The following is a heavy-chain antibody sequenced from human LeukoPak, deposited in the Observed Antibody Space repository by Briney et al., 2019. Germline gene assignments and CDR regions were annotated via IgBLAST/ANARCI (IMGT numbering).Heavy chain of an antibody. CDR1: GGTFSSYA. Sequence: ASVKVPCKGSGGTFSSYAISWVRQAPGQGLEWMGWINPNSGGTGYAQNFQGRVAMTRDTSISAAYMELNRLTSDDTAVYFCARVPCITTTCSPINWFDPWGQGTLVTVSS. J-gene: IGHJ5*02. CDR3: ARVPCITTTCSPINWFDP. V-gene: IGHV1-2*02. CDR2: INPNSGGT. D-gene: IGHD2-2*01.